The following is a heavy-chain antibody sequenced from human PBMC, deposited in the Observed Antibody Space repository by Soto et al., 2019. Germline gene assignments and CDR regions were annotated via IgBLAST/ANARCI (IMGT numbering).Heavy chain of an antibody. D-gene: IGHD1-26*01. CDR3: ARGELGSTTYFDC. V-gene: IGHV4-38-2*01. J-gene: IGHJ4*02. Sequence: SETLSLTCAVSGYSISSDYYWGWIRQPPGKGLEWIGSRYHSGSTYYNPSLKSRVTIPIDTSKNQFSLKLSSVTAADTAVYFCARGELGSTTYFDCWGQGTLVTVSS. CDR1: GYSISSDYY. CDR2: RYHSGST.